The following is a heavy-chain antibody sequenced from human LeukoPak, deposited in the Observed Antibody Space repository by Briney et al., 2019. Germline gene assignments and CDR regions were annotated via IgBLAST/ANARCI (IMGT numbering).Heavy chain of an antibody. D-gene: IGHD3-10*01. J-gene: IGHJ4*02. CDR1: GYTFTSYG. CDR2: ISAYNGNT. CDR3: AKDHSAGPALQYYFDY. Sequence: ASVKVSCKASGYTFTSYGISWVRQAPGQGLEWMGWISAYNGNTNYAQKLQGRVTMTTDTSTSTAYMELRSLRSDDTAVYYCAKDHSAGPALQYYFDYWGQGTLVTASS. V-gene: IGHV1-18*01.